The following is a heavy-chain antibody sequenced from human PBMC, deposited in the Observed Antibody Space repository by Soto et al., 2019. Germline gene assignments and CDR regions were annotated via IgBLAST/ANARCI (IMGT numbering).Heavy chain of an antibody. CDR1: GYTFTSYY. V-gene: IGHV1-46*03. J-gene: IGHJ6*03. CDR2: INPSGGST. Sequence: ASVKVSCKASGYTFTSYYMHWVRQAPGQGLEWMGIINPSGGSTSCAQKFQGRVTMTRDTSTSTVYMELSSLRSEDTAVYYCARDWNVVVPAATNYYYYMDVWGKGTTVTVSS. CDR3: ARDWNVVVPAATNYYYYMDV. D-gene: IGHD2-2*01.